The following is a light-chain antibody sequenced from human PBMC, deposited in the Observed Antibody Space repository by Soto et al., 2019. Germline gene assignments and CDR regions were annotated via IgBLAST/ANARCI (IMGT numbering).Light chain of an antibody. V-gene: IGLV2-14*03. CDR1: SSDAGGFNH. Sequence: QSALTQPASVSGSPGQSITISCTGTSSDAGGFNHVSWYQQRPGKAPKLMICDVSNRPSGVSNRFSGSKSGNTASLTISGLQAEDEADYYCSSCTSSTPHWVFGTGTKVTVL. CDR3: SSCTSSTPHWV. J-gene: IGLJ1*01. CDR2: DVS.